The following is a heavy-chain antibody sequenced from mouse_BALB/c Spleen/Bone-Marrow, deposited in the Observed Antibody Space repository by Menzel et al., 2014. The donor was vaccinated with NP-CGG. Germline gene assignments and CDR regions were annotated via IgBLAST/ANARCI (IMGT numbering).Heavy chain of an antibody. CDR3: ARGDYGSSYEGAMDY. V-gene: IGHV1-87*01. Sequence: QVQLQQSGAELARPGASVKLSCKASGYTFTSYWMQWVKQRPGQGLEWIGAIYPGDGDTRYTQKFKGKATLTADKYSSTAYMQLSSLASEDSAVYYCARGDYGSSYEGAMDYWGQGTSVTVSS. CDR2: IYPGDGDT. D-gene: IGHD1-1*01. CDR1: GYTFTSYW. J-gene: IGHJ4*01.